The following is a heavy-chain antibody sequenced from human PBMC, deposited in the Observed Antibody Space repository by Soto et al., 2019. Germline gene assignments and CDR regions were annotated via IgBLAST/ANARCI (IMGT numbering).Heavy chain of an antibody. CDR2: IKQDGSEQ. V-gene: IGHV3-7*05. CDR3: AREAV. Sequence: EVQLVESGGGLVQPGGSLRLSCAASGFTFSGYWMSWVRQAPGKGLEWVANIKQDGSEQFYVDSVKGRFTISRNNAKNSLYLQMNSLRAEDTAVYYCAREAVWGQGTTVTVSS. J-gene: IGHJ6*02. CDR1: GFTFSGYW.